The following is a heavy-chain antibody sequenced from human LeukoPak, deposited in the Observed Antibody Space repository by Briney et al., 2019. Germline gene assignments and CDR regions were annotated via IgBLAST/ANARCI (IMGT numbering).Heavy chain of an antibody. CDR2: ISNGATKH. CDR1: GFTFSTYA. Sequence: PGRSLRLSCAVSGFTFSTYAMHWVRQAPGKGLEWVAFISNGATKHYYADSVKGRFSTSRDNSKRTLYLQMNSLRLEDTAVYSCARDSRCGSGCTADGMDEWYEDTMDVWGRGITVIVSS. D-gene: IGHD6-25*01. J-gene: IGHJ6*02. CDR3: ARDSRCGSGCTADGMDEWYEDTMDV. V-gene: IGHV3-30*11.